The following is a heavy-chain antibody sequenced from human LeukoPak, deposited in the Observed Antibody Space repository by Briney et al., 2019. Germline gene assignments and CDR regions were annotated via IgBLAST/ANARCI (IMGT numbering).Heavy chain of an antibody. V-gene: IGHV3-7*04. CDR2: IKQDGSEK. Sequence: GGSLRLSCAASGFTFSSYWMSWVRQAPGKGLEWVANIKQDGSEKYYVDSVKGRFTISRDNAKNSLYLQMNSLRAEDTAVYYFARADSSGWYGYVDYWGQGTLVTVYS. D-gene: IGHD6-19*01. CDR3: ARADSSGWYGYVDY. CDR1: GFTFSSYW. J-gene: IGHJ4*02.